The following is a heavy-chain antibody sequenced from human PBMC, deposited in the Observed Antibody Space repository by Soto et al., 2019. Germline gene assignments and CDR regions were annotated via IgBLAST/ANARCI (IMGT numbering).Heavy chain of an antibody. CDR3: AAELYSGGRCCSFDI. V-gene: IGHV1-58*01. CDR1: GFTFSNSA. J-gene: IGHJ3*02. Sequence: QMQVVQSGPEVKTPGTSVKVSCKASGFTFSNSAVQWVRQARGQRLEWMGWIVVGAGNTNYAQELQGRLTITRDVSTNTAYMELRSPRSEDTAVYYCAAELYSGGRCCSFDIWGQGTMVTVSS. D-gene: IGHD2-15*01. CDR2: IVVGAGNT.